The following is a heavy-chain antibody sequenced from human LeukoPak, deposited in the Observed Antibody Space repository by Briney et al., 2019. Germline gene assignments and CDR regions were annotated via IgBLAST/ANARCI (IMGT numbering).Heavy chain of an antibody. Sequence: GRSLRLSCAASGFTFSSYAMHWVRQAPGKGLEWVAVISYDGSNKYYADSVKGRFTISRDNAKNSLYLQMNSLRAEDTAVYYCASLYYDPDAFDIWGQGTMITVSS. CDR2: ISYDGSNK. D-gene: IGHD3-22*01. CDR3: ASLYYDPDAFDI. V-gene: IGHV3-30-3*01. J-gene: IGHJ3*02. CDR1: GFTFSSYA.